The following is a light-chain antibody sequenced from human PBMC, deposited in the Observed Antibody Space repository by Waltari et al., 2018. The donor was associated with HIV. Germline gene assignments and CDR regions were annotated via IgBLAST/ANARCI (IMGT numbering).Light chain of an antibody. J-gene: IGLJ2*01. CDR3: AAWDDSLNGVV. V-gene: IGLV2-14*01. CDR2: EVS. Sequence: QSALTQPASVSGSPGQSITIPCTGTSNDIGGYNFVSWYQHHPGKAPKLMVSEVSKRPSGVSDRFSGSKSGNAASLTISGLQAEDEADYYCAAWDDSLNGVVFGGGTKLTVL. CDR1: SNDIGGYNF.